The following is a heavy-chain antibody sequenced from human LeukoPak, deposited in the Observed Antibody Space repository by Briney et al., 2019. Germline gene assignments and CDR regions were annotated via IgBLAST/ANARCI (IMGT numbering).Heavy chain of an antibody. CDR2: IQRGGNA. D-gene: IGHD3-22*01. CDR3: ARGRGIYDISGYNY. CDR1: GFAVSSIF. J-gene: IGHJ4*02. Sequence: GGSLRLSCAASGFAVSSIFMTWVRQAPGMGLEWISVIQRGGNAYYADSVKGRFTISRDNSKNTLYLQMNSLRAEDTAVYYCARGRGIYDISGYNYWGQGTLVTVSS. V-gene: IGHV3-66*01.